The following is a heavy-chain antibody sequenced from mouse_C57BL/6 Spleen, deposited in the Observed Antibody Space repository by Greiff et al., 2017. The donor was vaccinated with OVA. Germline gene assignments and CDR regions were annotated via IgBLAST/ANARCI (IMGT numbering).Heavy chain of an antibody. CDR1: GFTFSDYY. D-gene: IGHD1-1*01. J-gene: IGHJ2*01. V-gene: IGHV5-12*01. CDR2: ISNGGGST. CDR3: ARHPPYYYGSSGFDY. Sequence: DVQLVESGGGLVQPGGSLKLSCAASGFTFSDYYMYWVRQTPEKRLEWVAYISNGGGSTYYPDTVKGRFTISRDNAKNTLYLQMSRLKSEDTAMYYCARHPPYYYGSSGFDYWGQGTTLTVSS.